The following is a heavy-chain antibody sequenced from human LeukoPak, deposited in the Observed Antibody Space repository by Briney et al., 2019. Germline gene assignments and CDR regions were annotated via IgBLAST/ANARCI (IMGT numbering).Heavy chain of an antibody. Sequence: PGGSLRLSCAASGFTFSTYWMSWVRQAPGKGLEWVATIRQDGSEKHYVDSVEGRFTISRDNAKNTVHLQMNSLRDDDTAVYYCARANPADFNLWGRGTLVTVSS. CDR3: ARANPADFNL. CDR2: IRQDGSEK. D-gene: IGHD1-14*01. J-gene: IGHJ2*01. CDR1: GFTFSTYW. V-gene: IGHV3-7*01.